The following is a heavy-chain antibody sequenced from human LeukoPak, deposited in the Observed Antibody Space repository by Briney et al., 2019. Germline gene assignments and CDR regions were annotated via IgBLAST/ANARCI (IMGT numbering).Heavy chain of an antibody. Sequence: ASVKVSCKASGYTFTSYYMHWVRQAPGQGLEWMGIINPSGGSTSYAQKFQGRVTTTRDTSTSTVYMELSSLRAEDTAVYYCARDLSPWETRNPDAFDIWGQGTMVTVSS. J-gene: IGHJ3*02. V-gene: IGHV1-46*01. CDR1: GYTFTSYY. CDR3: ARDLSPWETRNPDAFDI. CDR2: INPSGGST. D-gene: IGHD1-14*01.